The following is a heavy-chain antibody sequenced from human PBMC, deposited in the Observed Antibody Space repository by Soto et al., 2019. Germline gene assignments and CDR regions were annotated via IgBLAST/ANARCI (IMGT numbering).Heavy chain of an antibody. CDR3: ARESRSELGTVEY. D-gene: IGHD1-1*01. J-gene: IGHJ4*02. Sequence: SETLSLTCTVSGASISNYYWSWIRQPAGKGLECLGRIYASGTTTYNPSLRSRVTMSVDTSKNQFSLNLNSVTAADTAVYYCARESRSELGTVEYWGQGTLVTVSS. CDR2: IYASGTT. V-gene: IGHV4-4*07. CDR1: GASISNYY.